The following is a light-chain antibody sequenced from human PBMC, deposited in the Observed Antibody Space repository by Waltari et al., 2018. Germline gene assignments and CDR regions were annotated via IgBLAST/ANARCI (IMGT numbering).Light chain of an antibody. J-gene: IGKJ1*01. CDR1: QNDSISF. V-gene: IGKV3-20*01. CDR3: QQYGDSPRT. CDR2: SAS. Sequence: ETVLTQSPGPLSLSPGVRSTLPCRASQNDSISFFAWYQQKRGKSPRLLMSSASNRGNDIPDRFSGSGSGADFTHSINSMQPEDVAVYYCQQYGDSPRTFGQGTRV.